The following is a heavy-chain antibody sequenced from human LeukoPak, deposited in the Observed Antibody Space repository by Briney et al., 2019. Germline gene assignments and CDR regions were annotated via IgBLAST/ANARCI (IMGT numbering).Heavy chain of an antibody. Sequence: GGSLRLSCAASGFTFSSYAMTWVRQAPGKGLEWVSAISGSDGSTYYEDSVKGRFTISRDNSKNTLYLQMNSLRAEDTAVYYCAKNTYYYGSGSYSWFDPWGQGTLVTVSS. CDR2: ISGSDGST. V-gene: IGHV3-23*01. CDR3: AKNTYYYGSGSYSWFDP. J-gene: IGHJ5*02. CDR1: GFTFSSYA. D-gene: IGHD3-10*01.